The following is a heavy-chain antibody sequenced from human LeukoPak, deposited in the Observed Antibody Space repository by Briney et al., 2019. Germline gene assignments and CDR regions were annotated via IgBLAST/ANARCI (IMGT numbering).Heavy chain of an antibody. J-gene: IGHJ3*01. D-gene: IGHD3-22*01. CDR3: ARDRNYYDSSGYYEV. Sequence: ASVKVSCKASGYTFAGYYMHWVRQAPGQGLEWMGRINPNSGGTNYAQKFQGRVTMTRDTSISTAYMELSRLRSDDTAVYYCARDRNYYDSSGYYEVWGQGTMVAVSS. CDR1: GYTFAGYY. CDR2: INPNSGGT. V-gene: IGHV1-2*06.